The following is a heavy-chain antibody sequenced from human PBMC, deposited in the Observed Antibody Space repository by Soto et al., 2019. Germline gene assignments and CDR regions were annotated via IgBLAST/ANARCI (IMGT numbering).Heavy chain of an antibody. CDR2: IYYSGST. Sequence: TSETLSLTCTVSGGSISSGGYYWSWVRQHPGKGLEWIGCIYYSGSTYYNPSLKSRVTISVDTSKNQFSLKLSSVTAADTAVYYCVIEFMWFGELPIYGMDVWGQGTTVTVSS. V-gene: IGHV4-31*03. D-gene: IGHD3-10*01. J-gene: IGHJ6*02. CDR3: VIEFMWFGELPIYGMDV. CDR1: GGSISSGGYY.